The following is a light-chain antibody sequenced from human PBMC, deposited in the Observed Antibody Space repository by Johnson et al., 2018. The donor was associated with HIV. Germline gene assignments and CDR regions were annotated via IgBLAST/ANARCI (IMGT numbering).Light chain of an antibody. CDR2: NNS. CDR1: RSNIGNNY. Sequence: QSVLTQPPSVSAAPGQKVTISCSGSRSNIGNNYVSWYQQLPGTAPKLLISNNSKRPSGIPDRFSGSKSGTSATLAITGLQTGDEADYYCGTWDSSLSAFYVFGTGTTVTVL. V-gene: IGLV1-51*01. J-gene: IGLJ1*01. CDR3: GTWDSSLSAFYV.